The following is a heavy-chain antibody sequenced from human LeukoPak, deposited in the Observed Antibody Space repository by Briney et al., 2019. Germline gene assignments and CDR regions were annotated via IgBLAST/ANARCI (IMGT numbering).Heavy chain of an antibody. CDR1: GFTFDDYA. J-gene: IGHJ4*02. CDR3: VKDMGYYYGSQSYPTELDY. Sequence: GGSLRLSCAASGFTFDDYAMHWVRQAPGKGLEWVSGISWNSDKMGYADSVKGRFTITRDNAKNSLYLQMNSLRAEDTALYYCVKDMGYYYGSQSYPTELDYWGQGTLVTVSS. V-gene: IGHV3-9*01. D-gene: IGHD3-10*01. CDR2: ISWNSDKM.